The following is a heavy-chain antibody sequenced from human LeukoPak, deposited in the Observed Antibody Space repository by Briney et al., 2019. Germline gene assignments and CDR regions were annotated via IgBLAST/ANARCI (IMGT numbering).Heavy chain of an antibody. CDR2: ISGSGGST. D-gene: IGHD3-10*01. Sequence: GGSLRLSCAASGFTFNSYAMSWVRQAPGKGLEWVSAISGSGGSTYYADSVKGRFTISRDNSKNSLYLRMNSLRTEDTALYYCAKGKNTGSYLSHVDYWGQGTLVTVSS. CDR3: AKGKNTGSYLSHVDY. J-gene: IGHJ4*02. CDR1: GFTFNSYA. V-gene: IGHV3-23*01.